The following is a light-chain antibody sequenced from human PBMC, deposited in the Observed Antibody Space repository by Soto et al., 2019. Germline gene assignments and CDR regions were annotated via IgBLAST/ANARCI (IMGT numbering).Light chain of an antibody. CDR2: DVS. V-gene: IGLV2-11*01. CDR1: SSDVGGYNY. J-gene: IGLJ1*01. Sequence: QSALTQPRSVSGSPGQSVTISCTGTSSDVGGYNYVSWYQQYSGKAPKVMIYDVSKRPSGVPDRFSGSKSGNTASLTISGLQAEDEADYYCSSYTDSSNYVFGTGTKVTVL. CDR3: SSYTDSSNYV.